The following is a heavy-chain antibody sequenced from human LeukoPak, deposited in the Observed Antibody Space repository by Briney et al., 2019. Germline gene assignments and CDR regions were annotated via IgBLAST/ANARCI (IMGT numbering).Heavy chain of an antibody. J-gene: IGHJ4*02. D-gene: IGHD3-22*01. CDR1: EFTFSSYG. V-gene: IGHV3-30*18. CDR2: ISYDGSNK. CDR3: AKDYDSSGYYPYYFDY. Sequence: GRSLRLSCAASEFTFSSYGMHWVRQAPGKGLEWVAVISYDGSNKYYADSVKGRFTISRDNSKNTLYLQMNSLRAEDTAVYYCAKDYDSSGYYPYYFDYWGQGTLVTVSS.